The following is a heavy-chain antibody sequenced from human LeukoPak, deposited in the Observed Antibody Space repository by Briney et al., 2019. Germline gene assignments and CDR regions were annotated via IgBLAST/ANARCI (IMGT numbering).Heavy chain of an antibody. D-gene: IGHD3-3*01. CDR1: GAPIVSNTYY. J-gene: IGHJ4*02. Sequence: PSETLSLTCTVSGAPIVSNTYYWGWIRQPPNKGLEWIGSIFYSGSTDYNPSLKSRVTFSVDTSRNQFSLNLRSVTAADTAVYYCARFLEWLSPTASYYFDYWGQGTLVTVSS. CDR3: ARFLEWLSPTASYYFDY. V-gene: IGHV4-39*01. CDR2: IFYSGST.